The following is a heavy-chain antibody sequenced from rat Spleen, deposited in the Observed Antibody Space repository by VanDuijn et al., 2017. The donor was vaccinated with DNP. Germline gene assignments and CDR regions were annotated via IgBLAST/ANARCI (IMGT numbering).Heavy chain of an antibody. D-gene: IGHD1-4*01. V-gene: IGHV5-20*01. CDR3: ARGHPGITLFAY. CDR1: GFSFSDYY. Sequence: EVQLVESGGGLVQPGRSLKLSCVASGFSFSDYYMAWVRQAPTKGLEWVAYISYDGAGTYYGDSVKGRFTISRDNAKSTLYLQMDSLRSEDTATYYCARGHPGITLFAYWGQGTLVTVSS. CDR2: ISYDGAGT. J-gene: IGHJ3*01.